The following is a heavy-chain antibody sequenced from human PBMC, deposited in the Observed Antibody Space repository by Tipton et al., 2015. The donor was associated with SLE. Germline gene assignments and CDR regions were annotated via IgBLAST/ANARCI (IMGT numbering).Heavy chain of an antibody. CDR1: GGSISSGGYY. D-gene: IGHD3-16*01. CDR2: IYNSGST. V-gene: IGHV4-31*03. Sequence: LRLSCTVSGGSISSGGYYWSWIRQHPRKGLEWIGHIYNSGSTYYNPSLKSRVTISVVTSKNQFSLKLSSVTAADTAVYYCSRDNRGTFDIWGQGTMVTVSS. J-gene: IGHJ3*02. CDR3: SRDNRGTFDI.